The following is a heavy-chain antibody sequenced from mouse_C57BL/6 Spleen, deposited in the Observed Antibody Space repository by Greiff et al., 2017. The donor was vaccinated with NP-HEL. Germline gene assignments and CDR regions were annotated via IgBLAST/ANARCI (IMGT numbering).Heavy chain of an antibody. CDR3: ARDPYYYGSSNFDY. V-gene: IGHV1-82*01. CDR2: IYPGDGDT. D-gene: IGHD1-1*01. J-gene: IGHJ2*01. CDR1: GYAFSSSW. Sequence: VQLQQSGPELVKPGASVKISCKASGYAFSSSWMNWVKQRPGKGLEWIGRIYPGDGDTNYNGKFKGKATLTADKSSSTAYMQLSSLTSDDSAVYFCARDPYYYGSSNFDYWGQGTTLTVSS.